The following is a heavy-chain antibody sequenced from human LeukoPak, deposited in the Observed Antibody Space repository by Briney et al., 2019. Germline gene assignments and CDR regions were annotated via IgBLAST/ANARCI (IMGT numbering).Heavy chain of an antibody. CDR2: IYSGGST. J-gene: IGHJ4*02. V-gene: IGHV3-53*01. Sequence: GGSLRLSCAASGLTVSRNYMSWVRQASGKGLESVSVIYSGGSTYYADSVRGRFTISRDNSKNTLYLQVNSLRVEDTAVYYCARVGGHWGQGTLVTVSS. D-gene: IGHD3-10*01. CDR1: GLTVSRNY. CDR3: ARVGGH.